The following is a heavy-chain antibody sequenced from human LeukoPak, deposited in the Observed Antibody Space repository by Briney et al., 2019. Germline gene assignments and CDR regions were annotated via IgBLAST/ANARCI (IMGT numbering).Heavy chain of an antibody. CDR3: ARDLGNYYYYYMDV. CDR1: GYTFTGYY. Sequence: ASVKVSCKASGYTFTGYYMHWVRQAPGQGLEWMGWINPNSGGTNYAQKFQGRVTMTRDTSISTAYMELSRLRSDDTAVYYCARDLGNYYYYYMDVWGKGTTVTVSS. D-gene: IGHD2-15*01. V-gene: IGHV1-2*02. CDR2: INPNSGGT. J-gene: IGHJ6*03.